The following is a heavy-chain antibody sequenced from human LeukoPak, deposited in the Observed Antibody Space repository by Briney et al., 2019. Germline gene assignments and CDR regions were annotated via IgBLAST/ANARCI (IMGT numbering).Heavy chain of an antibody. Sequence: GRSLRLSCAASGFTLSGSPIHWVRQASGKGLEGVGRVRSKGNSYEAAYAASVKGRFTISRDDSENMTYLQMNSLKTEDTAIYYCTREGCGATSCYTNDYWGQGTLVTVSS. CDR2: VRSKGNSYEA. V-gene: IGHV3-73*01. D-gene: IGHD2-2*02. CDR3: TREGCGATSCYTNDY. J-gene: IGHJ4*02. CDR1: GFTLSGSP.